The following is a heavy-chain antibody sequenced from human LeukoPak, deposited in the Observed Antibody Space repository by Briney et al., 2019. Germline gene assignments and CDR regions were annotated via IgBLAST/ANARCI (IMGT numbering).Heavy chain of an antibody. J-gene: IGHJ4*02. D-gene: IGHD2-15*01. CDR2: IYYTGDT. V-gene: IGHV4-39*01. CDR1: GGSIRSGSYY. Sequence: PSETLSLTCTVSGGSIRSGSYYWAWIRQPPGRGLEWIGSIYYTGDTYYSPSFRSRVIMSVDTSKNQFSLNPSSVTAADTAVYYCARSTTYCSGGSCYYFDKWGQGALVTVSS. CDR3: ARSTTYCSGGSCYYFDK.